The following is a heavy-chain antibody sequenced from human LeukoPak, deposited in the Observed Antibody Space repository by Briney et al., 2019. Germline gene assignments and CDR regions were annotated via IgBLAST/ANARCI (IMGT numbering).Heavy chain of an antibody. J-gene: IGHJ4*02. CDR2: IDHRALT. Sequence: PSETLSLTCPAHGAPLRGYSSLWLRQSPAKRLEYLREIDHRALTHSMPSLKNRVTLPADMSDNQFSLRRSSVTAADTAVYYCARTNSGSDLWSGSFYYFDYWGQGSPVTVSS. CDR3: ARTNSGSDLWSGSFYYFDY. D-gene: IGHD3-3*01. CDR1: GAPLRGYS. V-gene: IGHV4-34*01.